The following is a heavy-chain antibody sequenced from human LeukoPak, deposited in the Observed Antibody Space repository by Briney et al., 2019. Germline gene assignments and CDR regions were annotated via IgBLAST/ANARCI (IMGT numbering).Heavy chain of an antibody. J-gene: IGHJ6*03. CDR2: ISAYNGNT. CDR1: GYTFTSYA. Sequence: ASVKVSCKASGYTFTSYAISWVRRAPGQGLEWMGWISAYNGNTNYAQKLQGRVTMTTDTSTSTAYMELRSPRSDDTAVYYCARVIGSPPYYYYYYMDVWGKGTTVSVSS. D-gene: IGHD3-10*01. CDR3: ARVIGSPPYYYYYYMDV. V-gene: IGHV1-18*01.